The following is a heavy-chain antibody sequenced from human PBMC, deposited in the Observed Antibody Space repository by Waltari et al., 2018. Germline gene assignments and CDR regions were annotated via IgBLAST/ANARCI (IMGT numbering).Heavy chain of an antibody. J-gene: IGHJ4*02. D-gene: IGHD1-1*01. CDR3: AKWGTGTPGDY. Sequence: QVQLVESGGGVVQPGGSLRLSCAASGFTFSSYGMHWVRQAPGKGLEWVAFIRYDGSNKYYADSVKGRFTISRDNSKNTLYLQMNSLRAEDTAVYYCAKWGTGTPGDYWGQGTLVTVSS. CDR2: IRYDGSNK. CDR1: GFTFSSYG. V-gene: IGHV3-30*02.